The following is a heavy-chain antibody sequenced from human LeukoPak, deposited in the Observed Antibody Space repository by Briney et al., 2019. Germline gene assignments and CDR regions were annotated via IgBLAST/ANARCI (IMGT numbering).Heavy chain of an antibody. D-gene: IGHD3-3*01. Sequence: PGGSLRLSCAASGFTFSTYGMNWVRQAPGKGLEWVSGISPSGGITYYTDSVKGRFTISRDNSKHTVSLQMNSLRAEDTAVYYCARDNTISGHYEVGYWGQGTLVTVSS. CDR1: GFTFSTYG. CDR3: ARDNTISGHYEVGY. V-gene: IGHV3-23*01. J-gene: IGHJ4*02. CDR2: ISPSGGIT.